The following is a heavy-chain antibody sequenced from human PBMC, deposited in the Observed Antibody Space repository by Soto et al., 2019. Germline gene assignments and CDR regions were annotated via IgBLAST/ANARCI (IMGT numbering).Heavy chain of an antibody. CDR1: GGSISSGGYY. CDR2: IYYGGTT. Sequence: PSETLSLTCTVSGGSISSGGYYWSWIRQHPGKGLEWIGYIYYGGTTYYADSVKGRFTISRDNSKNTLYLQMNSLRAEDTAVYYCAKDPQQLIVYFDYWGQGTQVTVSS. D-gene: IGHD6-13*01. CDR3: AKDPQQLIVYFDY. V-gene: IGHV4-31*03. J-gene: IGHJ4*02.